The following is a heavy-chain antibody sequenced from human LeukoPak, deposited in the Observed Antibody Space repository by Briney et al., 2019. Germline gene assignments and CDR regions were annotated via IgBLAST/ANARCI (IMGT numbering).Heavy chain of an antibody. CDR3: AGTGYSSSWYSLQWLVTGYLDY. D-gene: IGHD6-13*01. CDR1: GFTFSSYW. Sequence: GGSLRLSCAASGFTFSSYWMSWVRQAPGKGLEWVANIKQDGSEKYYVDSLKGRFTISRDNAKNSLYLQMNSLRAEDTAVYYCAGTGYSSSWYSLQWLVTGYLDYWGQGTLVTVSS. J-gene: IGHJ4*02. CDR2: IKQDGSEK. V-gene: IGHV3-7*01.